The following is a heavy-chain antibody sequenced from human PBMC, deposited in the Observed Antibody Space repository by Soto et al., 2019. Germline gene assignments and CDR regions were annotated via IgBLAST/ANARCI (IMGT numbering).Heavy chain of an antibody. CDR3: ARGLWGTVTWDC. D-gene: IGHD1-7*01. CDR1: GYTFISYD. Sequence: QVQRVQSGAEVKKPGASVKVSCKASGYTFISYDINWVRQATGQGLEWMGWMNPNSGNTGYAQKFQGRVTMTRDTSTSTAYMELSSLRSEDTAVYYCARGLWGTVTWDCWGQGTLVTVSS. CDR2: MNPNSGNT. J-gene: IGHJ4*02. V-gene: IGHV1-8*01.